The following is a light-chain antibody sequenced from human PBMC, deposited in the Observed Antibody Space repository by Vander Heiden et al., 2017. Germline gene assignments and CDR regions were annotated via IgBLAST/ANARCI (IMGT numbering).Light chain of an antibody. CDR2: QDS. Sequence: SYALTQPPSVSVPPGQTASITCSGDKVGDKYACWYQQKPGQSPVLVIYQDSKRPSGIPERFSGSNSGNTATLTISGTQAMDEADYYCQTWNSSTGVFGTGTKVTVL. V-gene: IGLV3-1*01. CDR1: KVGDKY. J-gene: IGLJ1*01. CDR3: QTWNSSTGV.